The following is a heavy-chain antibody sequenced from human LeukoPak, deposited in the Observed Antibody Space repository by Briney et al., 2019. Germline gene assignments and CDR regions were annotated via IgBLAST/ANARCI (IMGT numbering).Heavy chain of an antibody. D-gene: IGHD5/OR15-5a*01. J-gene: IGHJ4*02. Sequence: PSETLSLTCTVSGGSVSSGSYYWSWIRQPPGKGLEWIGYIHYSGSTNYNPSLKSRATISVDTSKNQFSLKLSSVTAADTAVYYCARGTPILCLDYWGQGTLVTVSS. V-gene: IGHV4-61*01. CDR2: IHYSGST. CDR3: ARGTPILCLDY. CDR1: GGSVSSGSYY.